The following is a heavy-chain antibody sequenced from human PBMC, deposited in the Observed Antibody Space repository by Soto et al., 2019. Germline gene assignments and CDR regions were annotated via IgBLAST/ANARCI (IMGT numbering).Heavy chain of an antibody. CDR1: GGSFSGYY. Sequence: SETLSLTCAVYGGSFSGYYWSWIRQPPGKGLEWIGEINHSGSTNYNPSLKSRVTISVDTSKNQFSLKLSSVTAADTAVYYCARGYCSGGSCSYFDYWGQGTLVTVSS. CDR2: INHSGST. D-gene: IGHD2-15*01. V-gene: IGHV4-34*01. CDR3: ARGYCSGGSCSYFDY. J-gene: IGHJ4*02.